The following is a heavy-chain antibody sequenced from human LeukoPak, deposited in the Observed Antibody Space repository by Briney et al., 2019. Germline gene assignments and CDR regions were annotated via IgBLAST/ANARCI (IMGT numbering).Heavy chain of an antibody. Sequence: GGSLRLSCAASGLTFSSNSMNWVRQAPGKGLEWVSFITGSGTIIYYADSVKGRFTISRDNAKNSVYLQMNSLRAEDTAVYYCARGITELDYWGQGTLVTVSS. D-gene: IGHD3-10*01. V-gene: IGHV3-48*01. CDR1: GLTFSSNS. CDR3: ARGITELDY. J-gene: IGHJ4*02. CDR2: ITGSGTII.